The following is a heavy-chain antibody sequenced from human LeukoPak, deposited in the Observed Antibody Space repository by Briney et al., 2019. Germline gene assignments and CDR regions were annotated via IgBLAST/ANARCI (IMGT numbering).Heavy chain of an antibody. CDR1: GGSISSSSYY. V-gene: IGHV4-39*01. Sequence: SETLSLTCTVSGGSISSSSYYWGWIRQPPGKGLEWIGSMYYSGSTYYNPSLKSRVTISADTSKNQFSLKLSSVTAADTAVYYCARQASPITFGGVILRTKYYFDYWGQGTLVTVSS. CDR2: MYYSGST. D-gene: IGHD3-16*01. J-gene: IGHJ4*02. CDR3: ARQASPITFGGVILRTKYYFDY.